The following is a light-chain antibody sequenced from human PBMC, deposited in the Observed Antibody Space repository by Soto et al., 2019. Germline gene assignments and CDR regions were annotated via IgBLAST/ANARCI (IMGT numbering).Light chain of an antibody. CDR2: RND. J-gene: IGLJ1*01. CDR3: AAWDDSRSGLYV. CDR1: SSNIGRNY. V-gene: IGLV1-47*01. Sequence: QPVLTQPPSASGTPGQRVTISCSGSSSNIGRNYVYWYQQLQGTAPKLLIYRNDQRPSGVPDRLSGSKSGTSASLAISGLRSEDEDDDDCAAWDDSRSGLYVFGTGTKLTVL.